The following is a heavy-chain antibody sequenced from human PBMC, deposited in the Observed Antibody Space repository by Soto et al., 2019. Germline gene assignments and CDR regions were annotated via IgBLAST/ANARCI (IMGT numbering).Heavy chain of an antibody. V-gene: IGHV1-18*04. Sequence: ASVKVSCKVSGYTFTSYGISWVRQAPGQGLEWMGWISAYNGNTNYAQKLQGRVTMTTDTSTSTAYMELRSLRSDDTAVYYCARGEGVDYSNYGDYYYYGMDVWGQGTTVTVSS. CDR2: ISAYNGNT. CDR1: GYTFTSYG. J-gene: IGHJ6*02. D-gene: IGHD4-4*01. CDR3: ARGEGVDYSNYGDYYYYGMDV.